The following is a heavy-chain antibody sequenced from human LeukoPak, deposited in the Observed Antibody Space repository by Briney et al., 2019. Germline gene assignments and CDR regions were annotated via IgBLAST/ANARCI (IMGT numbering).Heavy chain of an antibody. Sequence: GSLRLSCAASGFTFSSYWMSWVRQAPGKGLEWVGRIKRKTDGGTPDYAAPAAGRFTISRDDSKNTLYLQMNSLKIEDTAVYYCTTDSDILTGYYRGAFDIWGQGTMVTVSP. CDR1: GFTFSSYW. D-gene: IGHD3-9*01. CDR2: IKRKTDGGTP. J-gene: IGHJ3*02. CDR3: TTDSDILTGYYRGAFDI. V-gene: IGHV3-15*01.